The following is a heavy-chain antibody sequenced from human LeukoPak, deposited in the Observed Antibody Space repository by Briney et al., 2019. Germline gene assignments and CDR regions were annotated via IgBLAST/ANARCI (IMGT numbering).Heavy chain of an antibody. Sequence: GRSLRPSCAASAFTFSNYAMNWVRQAPGKGLEWVSGVSDSGTMTYYARSVKGRFTIYRDNSKNTLYLQMNSLRAEDTAIYYCAKYSRYDYVGEIDYWGQGTLVTVSS. D-gene: IGHD4-17*01. CDR1: AFTFSNYA. J-gene: IGHJ4*02. CDR2: VSDSGTMT. CDR3: AKYSRYDYVGEIDY. V-gene: IGHV3-23*01.